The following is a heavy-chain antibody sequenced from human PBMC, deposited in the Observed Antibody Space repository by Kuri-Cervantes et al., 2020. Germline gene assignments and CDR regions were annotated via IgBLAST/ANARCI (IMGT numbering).Heavy chain of an antibody. CDR1: RFTFSSYG. CDR3: ARSDIVVVPAAISLDY. CDR2: IWSDGSNK. J-gene: IGHJ4*02. D-gene: IGHD2-2*01. V-gene: IGHV3-33*01. Sequence: GESLKISCAASRFTFSSYGMHWVRQAPGKGLEWVAFIWSDGSNKYYADSVKGRFTISRDNSKNTLYLQMNSLRAEDTAVYYCARSDIVVVPAAISLDYWGQGTLVTVSS.